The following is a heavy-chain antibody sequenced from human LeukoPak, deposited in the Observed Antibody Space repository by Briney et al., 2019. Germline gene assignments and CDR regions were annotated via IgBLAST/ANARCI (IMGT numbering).Heavy chain of an antibody. Sequence: ASVTVSFKASGYTFTSYGISWVRQAPGQGLEWMGWISAYNGNTNYAQKLQGRVTMTTDTSTSTAYMELRSLRSDDTAVYYCARVRGYYDSSGPRDYWGQGTLVTVSS. V-gene: IGHV1-18*01. CDR3: ARVRGYYDSSGPRDY. J-gene: IGHJ4*02. CDR1: GYTFTSYG. CDR2: ISAYNGNT. D-gene: IGHD3-22*01.